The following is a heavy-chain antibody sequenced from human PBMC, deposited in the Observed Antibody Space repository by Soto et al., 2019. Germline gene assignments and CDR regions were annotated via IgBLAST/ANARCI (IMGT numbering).Heavy chain of an antibody. V-gene: IGHV4-34*01. CDR1: GGSFSGYY. D-gene: IGHD3-3*01. CDR3: ARLFGRPLGWVYVASWFDP. CDR2: INQSGST. Sequence: PSETLSLTCAVYGGSFSGYYWSWIRQSPGKGLEWIGEINQSGSTNYNPSLKSRVTVSVDASKNQFSLKLSSVTAADTAVYYCARLFGRPLGWVYVASWFDPWGQGTLVTVSS. J-gene: IGHJ5*02.